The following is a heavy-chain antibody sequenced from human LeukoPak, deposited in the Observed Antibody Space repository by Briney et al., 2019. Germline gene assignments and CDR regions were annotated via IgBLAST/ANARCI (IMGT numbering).Heavy chain of an antibody. Sequence: GESLKIPCQGSGSPFTSNWIGWVRQLPGKGLEWMGIIYPGDSDTRYSPSFQGQVTISADKSISTAYLQWSSLKASDTAMYYCARRDSSSWSPTDYWGQGTLVTVSS. CDR1: GSPFTSNW. CDR2: IYPGDSDT. J-gene: IGHJ4*02. D-gene: IGHD6-13*01. CDR3: ARRDSSSWSPTDY. V-gene: IGHV5-51*01.